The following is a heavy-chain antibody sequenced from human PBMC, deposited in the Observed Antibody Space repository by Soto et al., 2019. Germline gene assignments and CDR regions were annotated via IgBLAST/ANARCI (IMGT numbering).Heavy chain of an antibody. CDR1: GFTFSDYD. Sequence: WGSLRLSCASSGFTFSDYDMNWVRQAPGKGLEWVSYISRHGTTIYYADSVNGRFTISRDNAKNSLSLQMNSLGDEDTPVYYCARDFGYDDVWGQGTKVTVSS. CDR2: ISRHGTTI. J-gene: IGHJ6*01. D-gene: IGHD3-22*01. V-gene: IGHV3-48*02. CDR3: ARDFGYDDV.